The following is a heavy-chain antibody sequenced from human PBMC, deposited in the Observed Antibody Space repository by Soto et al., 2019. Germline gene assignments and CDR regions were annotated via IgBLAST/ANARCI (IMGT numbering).Heavy chain of an antibody. Sequence: QVQLVQSGAEVKKPGSSVKVSCKASGYTFTSYGISWVRQAPGQGLEWMGGISAYNGNANYAQKLQGRVTMTTDTSRGTAYMKLRRLRSEDTAVYYCVRESSSSCHAYWGQGPRVTVSS. J-gene: IGHJ4*02. D-gene: IGHD6-13*01. CDR2: ISAYNGNA. V-gene: IGHV1-18*01. CDR1: GYTFTSYG. CDR3: VRESSSSCHAY.